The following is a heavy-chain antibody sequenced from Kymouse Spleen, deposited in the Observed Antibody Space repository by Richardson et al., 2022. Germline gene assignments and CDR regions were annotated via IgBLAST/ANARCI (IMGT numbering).Heavy chain of an antibody. Sequence: EVQLVESGGGLVKPGGSLRLSCAASGFTFSSYSMNWVRQAPGKGLEWVSSISSSSSYIYYADSVKGRFTISRDNAKNSLYLQMNSLRAEDTAVYYCARDQTWIQLWLGYFDYWGQGTLVTVSS. V-gene: IGHV3-21*03. J-gene: IGHJ4*02. CDR2: ISSSSSYI. CDR1: GFTFSSYS. CDR3: ARDQTWIQLWLGYFDY. D-gene: IGHD5-18,IGHD5-18*01.